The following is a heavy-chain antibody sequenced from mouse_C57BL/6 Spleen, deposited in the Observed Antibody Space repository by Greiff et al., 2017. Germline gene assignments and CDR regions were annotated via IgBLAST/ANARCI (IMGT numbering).Heavy chain of an antibody. CDR2: IRSKSSNYAS. J-gene: IGHJ3*01. D-gene: IGHD2-1*01. CDR1: GFTFITYA. Sequence: EPGGGLVQPSGSLKLTCDASGFTFITYAMHWVRQAQGEGLEWVARIRSKSSNYASYYAESVKDRVTISSDDSQSMLYLQMNNLTTEETAMYHCVRGDYGNSFAYWGQGTLVTVSA. V-gene: IGHV10-3*01. CDR3: VRGDYGNSFAY.